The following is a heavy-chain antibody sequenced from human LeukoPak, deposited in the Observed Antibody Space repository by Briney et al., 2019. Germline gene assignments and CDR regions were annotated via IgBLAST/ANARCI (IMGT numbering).Heavy chain of an antibody. CDR2: ISGSGGST. CDR3: AKSPNYYLSTTSRRDFGF. Sequence: GGSLRLSCAASGFTFSSYAMSWVRQAPGKGLEWVSAISGSGGSTYYADSVKGRFTLSRDNSRNTVYLQMSSLRVEDTALYYCAKSPNYYLSTTSRRDFGFWGQGTLVTVSS. V-gene: IGHV3-23*01. CDR1: GFTFSSYA. J-gene: IGHJ4*02. D-gene: IGHD3-10*01.